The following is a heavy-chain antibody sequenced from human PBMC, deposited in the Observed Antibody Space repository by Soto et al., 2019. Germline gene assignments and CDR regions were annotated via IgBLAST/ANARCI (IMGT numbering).Heavy chain of an antibody. CDR2: ISSSSSTI. D-gene: IGHD6-13*01. J-gene: IGHJ4*02. CDR1: GFTFSSYS. CDR3: ARGDGIAAAGTDPSFDY. V-gene: IGHV3-48*02. Sequence: EVQLVESGGGLVQPGGSLRLSCAGSGFTFSSYSMNWVRQAPGKGLEWVSYISSSSSTIYYADSVKGRFTISRDNAKNSLYRQMNSLSDEDTAVYYCARGDGIAAAGTDPSFDYWGQGTLVTVSS.